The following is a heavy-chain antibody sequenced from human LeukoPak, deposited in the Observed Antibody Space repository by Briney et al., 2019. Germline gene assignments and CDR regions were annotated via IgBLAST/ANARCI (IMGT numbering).Heavy chain of an antibody. CDR3: AKDPRRAYTAMVPGFDY. D-gene: IGHD5-18*01. J-gene: IGHJ4*02. CDR1: GFTFSSYA. CDR2: ISGSGGST. V-gene: IGHV3-23*01. Sequence: PRGSLRLSCAASGFTFSSYAMSWVRQAPGKGLEWVSAISGSGGSTYYADSVKGRFTISRDNSKNTLYLQMNSLRAEDTAVYYCAKDPRRAYTAMVPGFDYWGQGTLVTVSS.